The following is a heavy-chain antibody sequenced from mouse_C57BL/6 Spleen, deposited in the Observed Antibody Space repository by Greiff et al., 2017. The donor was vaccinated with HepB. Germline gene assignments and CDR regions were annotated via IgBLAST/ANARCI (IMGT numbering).Heavy chain of an antibody. Sequence: QVQLQQPGAELVRPGSSVKLSCKASGYTFISYWMHWVKQRPIQGLEWIGNIDPSDSETHYNQKFKDKATLTVDKSSSTAYMQLSSLTSEDSAVYYCAIYDGYPYYFDYWGQGTTLTVSS. CDR1: GYTFISYW. CDR2: IDPSDSET. J-gene: IGHJ2*01. V-gene: IGHV1-52*01. D-gene: IGHD2-3*01. CDR3: AIYDGYPYYFDY.